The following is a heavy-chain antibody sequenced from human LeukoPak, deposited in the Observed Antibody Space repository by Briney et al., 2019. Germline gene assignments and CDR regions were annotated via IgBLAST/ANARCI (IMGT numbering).Heavy chain of an antibody. V-gene: IGHV1-8*01. J-gene: IGHJ3*02. D-gene: IGHD3-22*01. CDR3: ARHYYDSSGAAFDI. Sequence: ASVKVSXKASGYTFTSYDINWVRQATGQGLEWIGWMNPNSGNTGYAQKFQGRVTMTRNTSISTAYMELSSLRSEDTAVYYCARHYYDSSGAAFDIWGQGTMVTVSS. CDR1: GYTFTSYD. CDR2: MNPNSGNT.